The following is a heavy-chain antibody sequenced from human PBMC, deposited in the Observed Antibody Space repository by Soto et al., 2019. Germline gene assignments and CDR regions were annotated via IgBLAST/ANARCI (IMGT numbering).Heavy chain of an antibody. V-gene: IGHV3-30*18. Sequence: PGGSLRLSCAASGFTFSSYGMHWVRQAPGKGLEWVAVISYDGSNKYYADSVKGRFTVSRDNSKNTLYLQMNSLRAEDTAVYYCAKDKVPVVVTAPFDYWGQGTLVTLSS. CDR3: AKDKVPVVVTAPFDY. D-gene: IGHD2-21*02. CDR2: ISYDGSNK. CDR1: GFTFSSYG. J-gene: IGHJ4*02.